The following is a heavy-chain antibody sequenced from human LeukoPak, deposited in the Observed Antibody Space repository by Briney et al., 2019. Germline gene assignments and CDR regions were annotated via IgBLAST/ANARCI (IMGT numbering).Heavy chain of an antibody. D-gene: IGHD6-13*01. CDR2: ISWNSGSI. J-gene: IGHJ3*02. V-gene: IGHV3-9*01. Sequence: PGGSLRLSCAASGFTFDDYAMHWVRQAPGKGLEWVSGISWNSGSIGYADSVKGRFTISRDNAKNSLYLQMNSLRAEDTALYYCAFAAAGTGWAFDIWGQGTMVIVSS. CDR3: AFAAAGTGWAFDI. CDR1: GFTFDDYA.